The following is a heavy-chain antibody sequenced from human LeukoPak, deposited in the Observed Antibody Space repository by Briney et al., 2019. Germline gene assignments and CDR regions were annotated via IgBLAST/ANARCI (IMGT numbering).Heavy chain of an antibody. J-gene: IGHJ4*02. CDR1: GGTFSSYA. Sequence: GASVKVSCKASGGTFSSYAISWVRQAPGQGLEWMGRIIPILGIANYAQKFQGRVTMTRDTSTSTVYMELSSLRSEDTAVYYCAREVAARPAIEDYWGQGTLVTVSS. CDR3: AREVAARPAIEDY. D-gene: IGHD6-6*01. CDR2: IIPILGIA. V-gene: IGHV1-69*04.